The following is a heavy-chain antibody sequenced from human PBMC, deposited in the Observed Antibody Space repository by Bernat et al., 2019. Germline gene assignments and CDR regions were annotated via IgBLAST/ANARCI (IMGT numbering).Heavy chain of an antibody. CDR2: ISYDGSNK. Sequence: QVQLVESGGGVVQPGRSLRLSCAASGFIFSSYGMHWVRQAPGKGLEWVAVISYDGSNKYYADSVKGRFTISRDNSKNTLYLQMNSLRAEDTAVYYCAKGVVGTSLKRSPLDYWGQGTLVTVSS. CDR1: GFIFSSYG. D-gene: IGHD6-19*01. CDR3: AKGVVGTSLKRSPLDY. J-gene: IGHJ4*02. V-gene: IGHV3-30*18.